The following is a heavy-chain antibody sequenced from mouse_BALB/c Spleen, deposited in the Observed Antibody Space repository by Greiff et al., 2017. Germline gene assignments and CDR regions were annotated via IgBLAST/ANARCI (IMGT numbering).Heavy chain of an antibody. D-gene: IGHD1-1*02. CDR2: ISTYYGDA. Sequence: VQLQQSGAELVRPGVSVKISCKGSGYTFTDYAMHWVKQSHAKSLEWIGVISTYYGDASYNQKFKGKATMTVDKSSSTAYMELARLTSEDSAIYYCARHEGGGDAMDYWGQGTSVTVSS. J-gene: IGHJ4*01. CDR3: ARHEGGGDAMDY. CDR1: GYTFTDYA. V-gene: IGHV1S137*01.